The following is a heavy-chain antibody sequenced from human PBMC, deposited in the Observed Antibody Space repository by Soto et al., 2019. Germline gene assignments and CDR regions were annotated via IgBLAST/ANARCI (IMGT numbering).Heavy chain of an antibody. Sequence: EVQLLDSGGGLVQPGGSLRLSCEASGFTFSSSDMCWVRQAPGKGLEWISSITTSGARTFYADSVKGRFTISRDNSKNTLYLQMNSLRVDDTAVYFCAKWCGGAHGDWGQGTPGAGSS. V-gene: IGHV3-23*01. CDR1: GFTFSSSD. J-gene: IGHJ4*02. CDR3: AKWCGGAHGD. D-gene: IGHD2-21*01. CDR2: ITTSGART.